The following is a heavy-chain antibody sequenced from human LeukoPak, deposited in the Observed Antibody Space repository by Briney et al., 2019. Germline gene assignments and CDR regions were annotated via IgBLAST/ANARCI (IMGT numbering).Heavy chain of an antibody. CDR2: ISGSGGST. D-gene: IGHD3-10*01. CDR3: AKFFMVRGVIFDY. J-gene: IGHJ4*02. Sequence: GGSVRLSCAASRFPFSIYDMRWVPQAPGRGLVCVSDISGSGGSTLYADPVRGRFPISRDISKNTLYLQMNSLRAEDTAVYYFAKFFMVRGVIFDYWGQGTLVTVSS. CDR1: RFPFSIYD. V-gene: IGHV3-23*01.